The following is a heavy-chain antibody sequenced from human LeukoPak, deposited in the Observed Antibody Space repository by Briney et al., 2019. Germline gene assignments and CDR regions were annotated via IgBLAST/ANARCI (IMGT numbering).Heavy chain of an antibody. CDR2: NNANSDGI. V-gene: IGHV1-2*02. Sequence: ASVKVSSIAPGYTFTDYYIYWERPANGQRTERIVCNNANSDGIKHAQKFRGRVTTTRDTSISTAYMELSSLKSHKTAIYYCARVKALGIVGPTTVLDPWGQGTLVTVSS. D-gene: IGHD1-26*01. J-gene: IGHJ5*02. CDR3: ARVKALGIVGPTTVLDP. CDR1: GYTFTDYY.